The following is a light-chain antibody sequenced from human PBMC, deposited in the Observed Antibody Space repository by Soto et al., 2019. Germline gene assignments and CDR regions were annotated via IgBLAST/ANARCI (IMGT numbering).Light chain of an antibody. CDR2: ATS. CDR1: QGIGKY. CDR3: QHYHSFPLT. V-gene: IGKV1-16*02. Sequence: DIQMTQSPSLVSASVGDRVTITCRASQGIGKYLAWFQQKPGQAPKSLIYATSTLHSWVPSQFSGSGSGTEFTLTISSLQHEDVATYYCQHYHSFPLTFGGGTAVEI. J-gene: IGKJ4*01.